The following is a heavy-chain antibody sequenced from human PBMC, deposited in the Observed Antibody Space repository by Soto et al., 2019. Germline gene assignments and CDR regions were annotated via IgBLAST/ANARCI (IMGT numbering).Heavy chain of an antibody. D-gene: IGHD1-26*01. CDR3: ARDLVGATL. V-gene: IGHV3-21*01. J-gene: IGHJ4*02. CDR1: GFTFSSYS. CDR2: ISSSSNYI. Sequence: EMQLVESGGGLVKPGGSLRLSCAASGFTFSSYSMNWVRQAPGKGLEWVSSISSSSNYIYYADSVKGRFTISRDNAKNSLYLLMNSLRAEDAAVYYCARDLVGATLWGRGTLVTVSS.